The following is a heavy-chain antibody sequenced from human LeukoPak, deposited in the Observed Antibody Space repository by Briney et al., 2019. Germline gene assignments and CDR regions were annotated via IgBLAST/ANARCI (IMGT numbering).Heavy chain of an antibody. Sequence: GASVKISCKASGFTFTSFYMHWVRQAPGQGLEWMGIINPSGHTTDYAQKFQGRVTMTRDTPTSTVYMELSSLRSDDTAVYYCAREVVGATGSEGHYDYWGQGTLVTVSS. J-gene: IGHJ4*02. CDR1: GFTFTSFY. CDR3: AREVVGATGSEGHYDY. CDR2: INPSGHTT. D-gene: IGHD1-26*01. V-gene: IGHV1-46*01.